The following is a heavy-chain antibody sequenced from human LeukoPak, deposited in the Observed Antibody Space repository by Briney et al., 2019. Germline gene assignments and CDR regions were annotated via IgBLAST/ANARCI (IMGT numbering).Heavy chain of an antibody. CDR3: AKVTTYDFWSGQEAFDT. Sequence: GGSLRLSCAASGFTFDDYAMHWVRQAPGKGLEWVSGISWNSGSMGYADSVKGRFTISRDNSKNTLYLQMNSLRAEDTAVYYCAKVTTYDFWSGQEAFDTWGQGTMVTVSS. CDR1: GFTFDDYA. V-gene: IGHV3-9*01. D-gene: IGHD3-3*01. J-gene: IGHJ3*02. CDR2: ISWNSGSM.